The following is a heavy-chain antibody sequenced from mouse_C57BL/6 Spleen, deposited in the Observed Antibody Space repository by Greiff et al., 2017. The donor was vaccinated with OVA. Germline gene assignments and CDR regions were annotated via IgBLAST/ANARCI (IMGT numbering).Heavy chain of an antibody. V-gene: IGHV1-55*01. CDR2: IYPGRGST. J-gene: IGHJ1*03. CDR1: GYTFTSYW. Sequence: QVQLQQPGAELVKPGASVKMSCKASGYTFTSYWITWVKQRPGQGLEWIGDIYPGRGSTNYNEKFKSKATLTVDQSSSTGYMELSSLTSEDSAVYYCARTTTVVGRYFDVWGTGTTVTVAS. D-gene: IGHD1-1*01. CDR3: ARTTTVVGRYFDV.